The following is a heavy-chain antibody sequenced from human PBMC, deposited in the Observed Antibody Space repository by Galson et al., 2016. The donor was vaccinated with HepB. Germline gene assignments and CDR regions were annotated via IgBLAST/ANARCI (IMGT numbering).Heavy chain of an antibody. J-gene: IGHJ2*01. CDR1: GFTFSDYY. CDR3: ARDTRSGRYRYWYFDL. CDR2: INTSGSVV. Sequence: SLRLSCAVSGFTFSDYYMSWIRQAPGKGLEWLSYINTSGSVVYYADSVRGRFTISRDNAKNSLYLQMNSLRADDTAVYYCARDTRSGRYRYWYFDLWGRSPLVTGAS. V-gene: IGHV3-11*01. D-gene: IGHD3-16*02.